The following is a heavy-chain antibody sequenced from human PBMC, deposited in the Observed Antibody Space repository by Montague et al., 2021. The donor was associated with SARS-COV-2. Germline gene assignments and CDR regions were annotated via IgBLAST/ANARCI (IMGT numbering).Heavy chain of an antibody. D-gene: IGHD1-26*01. CDR1: GFTFSSYA. CDR3: AKGGVWERRGLTTFDY. Sequence: SLRLSCAASGFTFSSYAMSWVRQAPGKGLEWVSTITGSGGSTYYADSVKGRFTISRDNSKNTLYLQMNSLRAEDTAVYYWAKGGVWERRGLTTFDYWGQGTLVTVSS. CDR2: ITGSGGST. V-gene: IGHV3-23*01. J-gene: IGHJ4*02.